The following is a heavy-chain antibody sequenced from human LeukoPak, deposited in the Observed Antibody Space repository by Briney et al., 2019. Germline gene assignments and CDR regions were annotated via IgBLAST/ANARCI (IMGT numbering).Heavy chain of an antibody. J-gene: IGHJ4*02. V-gene: IGHV4-39*01. Sequence: SETLSLTCSVSGDSISTSSSYWGWIRQPPGKGLEWIGSIYYSGSTYYNTSLKSRVTISVDTSKNQFSLKLSSVTAADTAVYYCARGHVAAAGTYYFDYWGQGTLVTVSS. CDR2: IYYSGST. D-gene: IGHD6-13*01. CDR3: ARGHVAAAGTYYFDY. CDR1: GDSISTSSSY.